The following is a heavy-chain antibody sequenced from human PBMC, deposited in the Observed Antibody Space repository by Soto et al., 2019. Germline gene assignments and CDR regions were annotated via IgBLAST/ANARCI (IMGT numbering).Heavy chain of an antibody. J-gene: IGHJ5*02. CDR3: ARGHVATSDFCSGHADH. Sequence: QVQLVQSGAELVKPGASVTVSCKISGYVFTHYYLHWVRQAPGQGLEWMGIINPDGGSTAYARKFQGRFTMTTATSTNTVHLELRSLRSDDTAFYYCARGHVATSDFCSGHADHWGQGTLVTVSS. CDR2: INPDGGST. D-gene: IGHD3-3*01. V-gene: IGHV1-46*03. CDR1: GYVFTHYY.